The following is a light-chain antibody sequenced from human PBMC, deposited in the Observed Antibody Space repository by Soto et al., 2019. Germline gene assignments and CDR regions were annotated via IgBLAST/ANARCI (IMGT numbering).Light chain of an antibody. CDR1: QSVSSRF. V-gene: IGKV3-20*01. CDR3: QQYGSSPPYT. J-gene: IGKJ2*01. Sequence: EIVLTQSPGTLSLSPGERAILSCRASQSVSSRFLAWYQQSPGQAPRLVIYGASTRAAGIPDRFSGSGSGTDFTLTISRLEPEDFAVYYCQQYGSSPPYTFGQGTKLEIK. CDR2: GAS.